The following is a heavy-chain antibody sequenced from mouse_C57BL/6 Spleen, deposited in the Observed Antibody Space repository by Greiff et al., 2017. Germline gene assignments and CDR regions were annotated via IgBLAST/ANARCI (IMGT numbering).Heavy chain of an antibody. CDR3: ARKKKTTVVESDAMYY. D-gene: IGHD1-1*01. J-gene: IGHJ4*01. V-gene: IGHV1-64*01. CDR1: GYTFTSYW. Sequence: QVQLKQPGAELVKPGASVKLSCKASGYTFTSYWMHWVKQRPGQGLEWIGMIHPNSGSTNYNEKFKSKATLTVDKSSSTAYMQLSILTSEDSAFYYCARKKKTTVVESDAMYYWGQGTSVTVSS. CDR2: IHPNSGST.